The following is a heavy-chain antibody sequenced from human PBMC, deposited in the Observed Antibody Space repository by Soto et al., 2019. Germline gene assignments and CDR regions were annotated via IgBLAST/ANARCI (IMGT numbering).Heavy chain of an antibody. J-gene: IGHJ4*02. CDR3: ARDSDQSDY. V-gene: IGHV1-18*04. CDR1: GYSFTTYG. CDR2: ISPYTGKT. Sequence: ASVKVSCKASGYSFTTYGISWVRQAPGQGLEWMGWISPYTGKTNYAQKLQGRVTMTSNTSISTAYMDLSSMRFDDTAVYYCARDSDQSDYWGQGTLVTVSS. D-gene: IGHD2-2*01.